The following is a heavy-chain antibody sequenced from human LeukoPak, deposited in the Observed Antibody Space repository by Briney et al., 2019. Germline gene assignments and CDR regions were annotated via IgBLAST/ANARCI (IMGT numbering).Heavy chain of an antibody. V-gene: IGHV3-48*01. D-gene: IGHD2-2*01. CDR1: GFTFSSYS. CDR3: ARDGGDVVVVRAEGFDS. J-gene: IGHJ5*01. Sequence: PGGSLRLSCAATGFTFSSYSMNWVRQAPGKGLEWVSYISSSSSNIYYADSVKGRFTISRDNAKNSLYLQMNSLRAEDTAVYYCARDGGDVVVVRAEGFDSLGQGTLVTVSS. CDR2: ISSSSSNI.